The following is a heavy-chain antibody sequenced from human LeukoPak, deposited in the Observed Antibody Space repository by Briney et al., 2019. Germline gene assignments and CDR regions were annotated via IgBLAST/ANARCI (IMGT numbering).Heavy chain of an antibody. Sequence: GGSLRLSCAASGFTFSSYGMHWDRQAPGKGLEWVAVISYDGSNKYYADSVKGRFTISRDNSKNTLYLQMNSLRAEDTAVYYCAKDVGYCSGGSCRDYWGQGTLVTVSS. CDR2: ISYDGSNK. J-gene: IGHJ4*02. CDR3: AKDVGYCSGGSCRDY. CDR1: GFTFSSYG. D-gene: IGHD2-15*01. V-gene: IGHV3-30*18.